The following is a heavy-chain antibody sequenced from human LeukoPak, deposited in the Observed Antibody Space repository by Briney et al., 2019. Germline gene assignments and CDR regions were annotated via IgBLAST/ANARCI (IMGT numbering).Heavy chain of an antibody. CDR3: AKDLVTRRPLWYFDL. J-gene: IGHJ2*01. CDR2: IRYDGTKK. CDR1: GFTFSNYD. Sequence: GGSLRLSCAASGFTFSNYDMHWVRQAPGKGLEWVAFIRYDGTKKYYADSVKGRFTISRDNSKNTLYLQMNSLRAEDTAVYYCAKDLVTRRPLWYFDLWGRGTLVTVSS. D-gene: IGHD3-9*01. V-gene: IGHV3-30*02.